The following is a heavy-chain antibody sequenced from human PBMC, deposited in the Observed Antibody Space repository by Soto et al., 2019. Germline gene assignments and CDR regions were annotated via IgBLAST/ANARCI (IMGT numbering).Heavy chain of an antibody. D-gene: IGHD3-3*01. CDR2: IRSKAYGGTT. V-gene: IGHV3-49*03. CDR3: TAGRRITIFGVVNDAFDI. Sequence: GGSLRLSCTASGFTFGDYAMSWFRQAPGKGLEWVGFIRSKAYGGTTEYAASVKGRFTISRDDSKSIAYLQMNSLKTEDTAVYYCTAGRRITIFGVVNDAFDIWGQGTMVTVSS. CDR1: GFTFGDYA. J-gene: IGHJ3*02.